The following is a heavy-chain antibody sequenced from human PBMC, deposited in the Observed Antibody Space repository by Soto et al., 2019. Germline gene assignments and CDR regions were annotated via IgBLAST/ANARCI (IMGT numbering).Heavy chain of an antibody. CDR2: INPSGGST. V-gene: IGHV1-46*01. J-gene: IGHJ6*02. D-gene: IGHD6-13*01. CDR1: GYTFTSYY. Sequence: QVQLVQSGAEVKKPGASVKVSCKASGYTFTSYYMHWVRQAPGQGLEWMGIINPSGGSTSYAQKFQGRVTMTRDTSTSTVYMELSSLRSDDTAVYYCARVSSSSWYERDYYYGKDVWGQGTTVTVSS. CDR3: ARVSSSSWYERDYYYGKDV.